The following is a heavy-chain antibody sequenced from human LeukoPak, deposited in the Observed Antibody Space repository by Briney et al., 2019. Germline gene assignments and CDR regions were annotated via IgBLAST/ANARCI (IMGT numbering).Heavy chain of an antibody. CDR1: GFTFTSYA. Sequence: PGGSLRLSCVASGFTFTSYAMAWVRQSPEKGLEWVSTISTDGANEHYTDSVKGRFTISRDNSKDTLYLQMNRLRGDDTGTYYCTTDVGPIFFDSWGPGAPVAVSS. J-gene: IGHJ4*02. D-gene: IGHD1-26*01. V-gene: IGHV3-23*01. CDR3: TTDVGPIFFDS. CDR2: ISTDGANE.